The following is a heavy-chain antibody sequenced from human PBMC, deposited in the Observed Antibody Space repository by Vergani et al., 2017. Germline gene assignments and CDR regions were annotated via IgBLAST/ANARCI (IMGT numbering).Heavy chain of an antibody. CDR2: ISSSSSYI. D-gene: IGHD5-18*01. V-gene: IGHV3-21*01. CDR1: GFTFSSYS. Sequence: VQLVESGGGVVQPGRSLRLSCAASGFTFSSYSMNWVRQAPGKGLEWVSSISSSSSYIYYADSVKGRFTISRDNAKNSLYLQMNSLRAEDTAVYYCARGGEIQLWLRAYYYYMDVWGKGTTVTVSS. J-gene: IGHJ6*03. CDR3: ARGGEIQLWLRAYYYYMDV.